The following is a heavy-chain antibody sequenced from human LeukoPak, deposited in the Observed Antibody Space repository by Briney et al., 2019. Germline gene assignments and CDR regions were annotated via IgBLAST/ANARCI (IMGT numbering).Heavy chain of an antibody. J-gene: IGHJ4*02. CDR1: GGSISNGDYS. Sequence: SQTLSLTCTVSGGSISNGDYSWSWIRQPPGKGLEWIGYIYYGGSTYYNPSLKSRVIISLDTSKNQFSLNLSSVTAADTAVYYPARIAVVARIFDCWGQGTLVTVSS. CDR3: ARIAVVARIFDC. D-gene: IGHD2-15*01. CDR2: IYYGGST. V-gene: IGHV4-30-4*01.